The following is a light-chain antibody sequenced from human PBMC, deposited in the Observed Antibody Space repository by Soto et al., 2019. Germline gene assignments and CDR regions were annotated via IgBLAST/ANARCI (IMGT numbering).Light chain of an antibody. CDR2: EVN. CDR3: SSYAGSNIL. CDR1: SSDVGGYNY. Sequence: QSVLTQPPFASGSPGQSVTISCTGTSSDVGGYNYVSWYQQHPGKAPKLMIYEVNKRPSGVPDRFSASKSGNTASLTVSGLQAEDEADYYCSSYAGSNILFGTGTKVTVL. V-gene: IGLV2-8*01. J-gene: IGLJ1*01.